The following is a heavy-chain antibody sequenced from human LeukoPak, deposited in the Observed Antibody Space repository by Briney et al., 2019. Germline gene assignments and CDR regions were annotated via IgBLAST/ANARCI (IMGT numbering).Heavy chain of an antibody. CDR3: ARRRITGAASRFDY. CDR2: INSRSTTI. Sequence: SGGSLRLSCAASGFSFSDYYMAWIRQAPGKGLEWISHINSRSTTIYYADSVKGRFTISRDNGKNLLYLQMDSLRAEDTALYYCARRRITGAASRFDYWGQGTLVTVSS. J-gene: IGHJ4*02. CDR1: GFSFSDYY. V-gene: IGHV3-11*01. D-gene: IGHD2-15*01.